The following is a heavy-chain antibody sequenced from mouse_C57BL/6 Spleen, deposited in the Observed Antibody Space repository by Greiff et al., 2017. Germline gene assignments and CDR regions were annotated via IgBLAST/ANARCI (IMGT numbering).Heavy chain of an antibody. J-gene: IGHJ4*01. CDR3: ARIYYYGSSYYAMGY. CDR2: ISSGSSTI. D-gene: IGHD1-1*01. V-gene: IGHV5-17*01. CDR1: GFTFSDYG. Sequence: DVHLVESGGGLVKPGGSLKLSCAASGFTFSDYGMHWVRQAPEKGLEWVAYISSGSSTIYYADTVKGRFTISSDNAKNTLFLQMTSLRSEDTAMYYCARIYYYGSSYYAMGYWGQGTSVTVSS.